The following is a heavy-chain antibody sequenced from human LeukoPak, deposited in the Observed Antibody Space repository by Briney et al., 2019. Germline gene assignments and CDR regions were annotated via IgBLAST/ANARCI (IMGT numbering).Heavy chain of an antibody. J-gene: IGHJ4*02. CDR3: ARAGGGYYDSSGYQNLDY. Sequence: GGSLRLSCAASGFSFSDYNMNWVRQAPGKGLEWVSYISSSGSTIYYADSVKGRFTISRDNAKNSLYLQMNSLRAEDTAVYYCARAGGGYYDSSGYQNLDYWGQGTLVTVSS. CDR2: ISSSGSTI. V-gene: IGHV3-48*04. CDR1: GFSFSDYN. D-gene: IGHD3-22*01.